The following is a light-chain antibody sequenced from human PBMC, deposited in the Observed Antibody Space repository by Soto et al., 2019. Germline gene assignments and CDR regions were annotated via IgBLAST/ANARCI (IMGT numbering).Light chain of an antibody. CDR1: SSDVGGYEY. CDR3: SSYRTGGSYV. CDR2: EVT. V-gene: IGLV2-14*01. J-gene: IGLJ1*01. Sequence: QSALTQPASVSGSPGQSITISCTGTSSDVGGYEYVSWYQQYPGKAPKLMIYEVTDRPAGAPRRFSGSKSGNTASLTITGLQAEDEADYYCSSYRTGGSYVFGTGTKVTVL.